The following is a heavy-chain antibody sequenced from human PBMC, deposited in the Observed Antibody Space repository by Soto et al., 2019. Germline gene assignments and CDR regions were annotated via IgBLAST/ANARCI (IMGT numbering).Heavy chain of an antibody. D-gene: IGHD2-21*02. J-gene: IGHJ5*02. CDR3: ARVAYCGGDCQRGFDP. V-gene: IGHV4-31*03. CDR2: IYYSGST. Sequence: SETLSLTCTVSGGSISSGGYYWTWIRQHPGKGLEWIGYIYYSGSTYYNPSLKSRVTISVDTSKNQFSLKLSSVTAADTAVYYCARVAYCGGDCQRGFDPWGQGTLVTVSS. CDR1: GGSISSGGYY.